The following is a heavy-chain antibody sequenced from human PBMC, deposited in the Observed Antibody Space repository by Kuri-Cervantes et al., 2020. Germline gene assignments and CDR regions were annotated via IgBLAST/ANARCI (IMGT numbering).Heavy chain of an antibody. V-gene: IGHV3-11*01. CDR2: ISSSGSTI. D-gene: IGHD6-13*01. J-gene: IGHJ4*02. CDR1: GFTFSDYY. Sequence: GGSLRLSCAASGFTFSDYYMSWIRQAPGKGLEWVSYISSSGSTIYYADSVKGRFTISRDNAKNSLYLQMNNVRAEDTAVYYCAKGVSSWYRGATDYWGQGILVTVSS. CDR3: AKGVSSWYRGATDY.